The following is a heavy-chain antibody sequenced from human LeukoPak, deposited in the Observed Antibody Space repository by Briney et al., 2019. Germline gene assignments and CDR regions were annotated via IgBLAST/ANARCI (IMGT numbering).Heavy chain of an antibody. V-gene: IGHV1-2*06. D-gene: IGHD1-1*01. J-gene: IGHJ5*02. Sequence: GASVKVSCKASGDSFSGYFMHWVRQAPGLGLEWMGRITPDSGDTKYPQKFQGRVTLTRDTSIKTASMELSGLRSDDTAIYYCSRDHGATGTTGFDPWGQGTLVIVSS. CDR3: SRDHGATGTTGFDP. CDR2: ITPDSGDT. CDR1: GDSFSGYF.